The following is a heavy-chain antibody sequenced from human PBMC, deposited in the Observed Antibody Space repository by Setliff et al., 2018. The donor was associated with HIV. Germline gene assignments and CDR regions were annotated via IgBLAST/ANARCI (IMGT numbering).Heavy chain of an antibody. CDR1: GYTFSSYD. J-gene: IGHJ4*02. D-gene: IGHD3-10*01. CDR3: ARVPPRWFGQLLYLQAFDH. V-gene: IGHV1-8*01. CDR2: MNPDSGNT. Sequence: ASVKVSCKASGYTFSSYDINWVRQGTGQGLQWMGWMNPDSGNTGSAQNFQGRITMTRSTSTSTAYMELSSLRSEDTAVYYCARVPPRWFGQLLYLQAFDHWGQGTLVTVTS.